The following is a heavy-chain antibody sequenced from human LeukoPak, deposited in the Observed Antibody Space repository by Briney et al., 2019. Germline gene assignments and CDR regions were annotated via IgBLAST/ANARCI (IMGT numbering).Heavy chain of an antibody. CDR2: IYHSGST. V-gene: IGHV4-38-2*01. CDR1: GYSISSDYY. Sequence: PSETLSLTCAVSGYSISSDYYWGWIRQPPGKGLEWIGSIYHSGSTYYNPSLKSRVTMSVDTSKNQFSLKLSSVTAADTAVYYCARSSVGATARYYFDYWGQGTLVTVSA. J-gene: IGHJ4*02. D-gene: IGHD1-26*01. CDR3: ARSSVGATARYYFDY.